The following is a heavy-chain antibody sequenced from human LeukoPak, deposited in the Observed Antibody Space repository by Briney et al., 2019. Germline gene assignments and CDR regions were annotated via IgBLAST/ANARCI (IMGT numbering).Heavy chain of an antibody. V-gene: IGHV3-23*01. Sequence: GGSLRLSCVASGFTFSNYAMSWVRQAPGKGLEWVSTISPSAGSTDYADSVKGRFTISRDNSKNPLYLQMNSLRAEDTAVYYCAKGGGTDYFDYWGQGTLVTVSS. CDR3: AKGGGTDYFDY. CDR2: ISPSAGST. CDR1: GFTFSNYA. J-gene: IGHJ4*02. D-gene: IGHD1-14*01.